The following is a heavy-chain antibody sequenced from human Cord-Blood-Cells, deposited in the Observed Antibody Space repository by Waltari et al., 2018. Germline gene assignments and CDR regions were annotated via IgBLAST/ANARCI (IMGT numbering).Heavy chain of an antibody. CDR1: GSTFTAHY. J-gene: IGHJ6*03. D-gene: IGHD5-18*01. CDR2: INPNSGGT. V-gene: IGHV1-2*02. Sequence: QVQLVQPGAEVKKPGASLKVSCTASGSTFTAHYLPWLRQAPGQGLEWMGWINPNSGGTNYAQKFQGRVTMTRDTSISTAYMELSRLRSDDTAVYYCATRGYSYLMDVWGKGTTVTVSS. CDR3: ATRGYSYLMDV.